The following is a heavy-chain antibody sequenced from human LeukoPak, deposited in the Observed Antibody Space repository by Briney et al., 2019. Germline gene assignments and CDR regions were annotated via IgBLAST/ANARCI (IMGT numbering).Heavy chain of an antibody. CDR2: IIPIFGTA. D-gene: IGHD3-9*01. V-gene: IGHV1-69*06. CDR3: ARGVLRYRRNLYYFDY. J-gene: IGHJ4*02. Sequence: SVKVSCKASGGTFSSYAISWVRQAPGQGLEWMGGIIPIFGTANYAQKFQGRVTITADKSTSTAYMELSSLRSEDTAVYYCARGVLRYRRNLYYFDYWGQGTLVTVSS. CDR1: GGTFSSYA.